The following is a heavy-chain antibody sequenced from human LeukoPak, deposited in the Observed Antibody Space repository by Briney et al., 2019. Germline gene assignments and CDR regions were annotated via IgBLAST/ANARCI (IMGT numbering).Heavy chain of an antibody. CDR1: GYTFTSYY. CDR3: ARAGIRVGSYYGSGDYYYYMDV. V-gene: IGHV1-46*01. D-gene: IGHD3-10*01. Sequence: GASVKVSCKASGYTFTSYYMHWVRQAPGQGLEWMGIINPSGGSTSYAQKFQGRVTMTRDTSTSTVYMELSSLRSEDTAVYYCARAGIRVGSYYGSGDYYYYMDVWGKGTTVTVSS. J-gene: IGHJ6*03. CDR2: INPSGGST.